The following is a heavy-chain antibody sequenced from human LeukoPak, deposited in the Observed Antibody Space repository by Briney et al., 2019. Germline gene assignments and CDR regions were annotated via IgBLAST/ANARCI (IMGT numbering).Heavy chain of an antibody. CDR3: AELGITMIGGV. D-gene: IGHD3-10*02. Sequence: PGGSLRLSCAASGFTLSIYEMNWVRQAPGEGLEGVSYISSSGSTIYYADSVKGRFTISRDNAKNSLYLQMNSLRAEDAGVYSCAELGITMIGGVWGKGTTVTISS. CDR1: GFTLSIYE. J-gene: IGHJ6*04. V-gene: IGHV3-48*03. CDR2: ISSSGSTI.